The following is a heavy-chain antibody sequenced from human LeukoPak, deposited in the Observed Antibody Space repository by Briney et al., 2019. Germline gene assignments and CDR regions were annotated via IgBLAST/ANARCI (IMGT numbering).Heavy chain of an antibody. Sequence: GGSLRLSCAASGFTFNDYYMSWIRQAPGKGLEWLSYINIGGTNTHYADSVKGRFTISRDNAKKSLYLEMNNLRAEDTAVYYCATDGAAFDTWGQGVLVPVSS. CDR3: ATDGAAFDT. V-gene: IGHV3-11*01. CDR2: INIGGTNT. J-gene: IGHJ5*02. CDR1: GFTFNDYY.